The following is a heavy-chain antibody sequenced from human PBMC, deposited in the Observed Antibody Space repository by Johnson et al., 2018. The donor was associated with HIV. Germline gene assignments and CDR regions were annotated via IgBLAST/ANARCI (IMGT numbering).Heavy chain of an antibody. D-gene: IGHD4-17*01. CDR3: ARPLYGDSGWAFDI. J-gene: IGHJ3*02. Sequence: VQLVESGGGVVRPGGSLRLSCAASGFTFDDYGMSWVRQAPGKGLEWVSGIYSGGSTNYADSVKGRFTISRDNSKNTLYFQMNSLRVEDTAVYYCARPLYGDSGWAFDIWGQGTMVTVSS. V-gene: IGHV3-66*04. CDR1: GFTFDDYG. CDR2: IYSGGST.